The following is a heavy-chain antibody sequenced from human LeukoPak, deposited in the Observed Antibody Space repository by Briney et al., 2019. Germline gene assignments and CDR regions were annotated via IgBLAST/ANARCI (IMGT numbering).Heavy chain of an antibody. J-gene: IGHJ3*02. D-gene: IGHD5-18*01. Sequence: PGGSLRLSCAASGFTFDDYGMSWVRQAPGKGLEWVSGINWNGRSIGYADSVKGRFTISRDNSKNSLYLQMNSLRTEATALYYWAKSSFAVTSDAFDIWGQGTMVTVSS. V-gene: IGHV3-20*04. CDR1: GFTFDDYG. CDR2: INWNGRSI. CDR3: AKSSFAVTSDAFDI.